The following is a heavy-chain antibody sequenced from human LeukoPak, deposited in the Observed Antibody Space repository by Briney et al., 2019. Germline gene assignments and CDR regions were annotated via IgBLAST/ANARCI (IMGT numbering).Heavy chain of an antibody. CDR2: IYYSGST. Sequence: SETLSLTCTGSGASISSSSYYWGWIRQPPGKGLEWIGSIYYSGSTYYNPSLKSRVTISVDTSKNQFSLKLSSVTAADTAVYYCARDIDDGSRFDYWGQGTLVTVSS. CDR3: ARDIDDGSRFDY. J-gene: IGHJ4*02. V-gene: IGHV4-39*07. CDR1: GASISSSSYY. D-gene: IGHD1-26*01.